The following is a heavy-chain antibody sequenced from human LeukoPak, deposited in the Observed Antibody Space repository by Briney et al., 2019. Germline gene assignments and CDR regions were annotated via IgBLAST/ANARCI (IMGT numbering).Heavy chain of an antibody. CDR1: GASISSYY. Sequence: PSETLSLTCTVSGASISSYYYNWIRQTAGRGLEWIGRLYISGSTDYNPSLKSRVTISVDTSNNQFSLNLNSVTAADTAVYFCARDLSGSLYFDYWGQGVLVTFSS. J-gene: IGHJ4*02. CDR2: LYISGST. V-gene: IGHV4-4*07. D-gene: IGHD3-10*01. CDR3: ARDLSGSLYFDY.